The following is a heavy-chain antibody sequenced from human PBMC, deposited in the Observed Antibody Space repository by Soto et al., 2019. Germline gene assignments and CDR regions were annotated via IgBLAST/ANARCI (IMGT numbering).Heavy chain of an antibody. CDR1: GGSISSYY. D-gene: IGHD2-8*01. CDR2: IYYSGST. Sequence: SETLSLTCTVSGGSISSYYWSWIRQPPGKGLEWIGYIYYSGSTNYNPSLKSRVTISVDTSKNQFSLKLSSVTAADTAVYYCARDKLYCTNGVCHTVTRAYWGQGTLVTVSS. CDR3: ARDKLYCTNGVCHTVTRAY. V-gene: IGHV4-59*01. J-gene: IGHJ4*02.